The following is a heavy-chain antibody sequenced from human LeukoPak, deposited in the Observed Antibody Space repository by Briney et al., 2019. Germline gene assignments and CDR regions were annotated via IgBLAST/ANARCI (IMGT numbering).Heavy chain of an antibody. J-gene: IGHJ4*02. Sequence: GGSLRLSCAASGFTFSSYAMSWVRQAPGKGLEWVSAISGSGGSTYYADSVKGRFTISRDNAKNSLYLQMNSLRAEDTAVYYCARERQLLLDYWGQGTLVTVSS. V-gene: IGHV3-23*01. CDR3: ARERQLLLDY. CDR2: ISGSGGST. CDR1: GFTFSSYA. D-gene: IGHD2-15*01.